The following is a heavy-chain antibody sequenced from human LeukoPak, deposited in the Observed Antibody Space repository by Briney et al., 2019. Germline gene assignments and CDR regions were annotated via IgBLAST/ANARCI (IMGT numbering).Heavy chain of an antibody. J-gene: IGHJ5*02. CDR3: VRGVETTLSLDL. Sequence: GGSLRLSCEASGFSISDYYMSWIRQAPGKGLEWAAYISHTGASEFHADPAKGRFAISRDNAQNSVYLQMNSLRVEDTAVYFCVRGVETTLSLDLWGQGSLDTVSS. CDR1: GFSISDYY. CDR2: ISHTGASE. D-gene: IGHD1-1*01. V-gene: IGHV3-11*01.